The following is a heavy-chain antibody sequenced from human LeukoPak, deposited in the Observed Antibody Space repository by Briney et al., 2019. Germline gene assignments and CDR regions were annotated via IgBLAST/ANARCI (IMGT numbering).Heavy chain of an antibody. CDR1: GYIFTSYY. Sequence: ASVKLSCTASGYIFTSYYMHWVRQAPGQGLEWMGWINPNSGDTNYAQKFQGRVTMTRDTSISTAYMELSRLRSDDTAVYYCARVRYRLAETYIDYWGQGTLVTVSS. V-gene: IGHV1-2*02. J-gene: IGHJ4*02. CDR2: INPNSGDT. CDR3: ARVRYRLAETYIDY. D-gene: IGHD3-16*01.